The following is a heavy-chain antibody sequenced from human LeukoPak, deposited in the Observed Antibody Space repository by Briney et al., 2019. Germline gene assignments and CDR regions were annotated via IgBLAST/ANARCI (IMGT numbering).Heavy chain of an antibody. J-gene: IGHJ4*02. V-gene: IGHV1-46*01. D-gene: IGHD5-18*01. Sequence: GASVTVSCKASGYTFTSNYMHWVRQAPGQGLEWMGIINPSGGSKSYAQKFQGRVTMTRDTSTSTVYMELSSLRSEDTAVYYCARDRDSYGVPFDCWGQGTLVTVSS. CDR2: INPSGGSK. CDR3: ARDRDSYGVPFDC. CDR1: GYTFTSNY.